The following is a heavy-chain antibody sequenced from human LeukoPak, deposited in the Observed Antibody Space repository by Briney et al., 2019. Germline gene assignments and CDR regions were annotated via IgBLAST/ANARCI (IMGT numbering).Heavy chain of an antibody. V-gene: IGHV3-48*03. CDR1: GFTFSSYE. J-gene: IGHJ6*03. Sequence: GGSLRLSCAASGFTFSSYEMNWVRQAPGKALQWVSYISSSGSTIYYADSVKGRFTISRDNAKSSLFLQVISLRAEDTAVYYCARALRAQDCSGGSRYTRDYYYYMDVWGKGTTVTVSS. D-gene: IGHD2-15*01. CDR3: ARALRAQDCSGGSRYTRDYYYYMDV. CDR2: ISSSGSTI.